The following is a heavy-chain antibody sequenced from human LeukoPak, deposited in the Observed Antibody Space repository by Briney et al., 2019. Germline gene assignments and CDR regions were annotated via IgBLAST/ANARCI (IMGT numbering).Heavy chain of an antibody. V-gene: IGHV3-21*01. CDR3: ARGSRDSSGYFGY. J-gene: IGHJ4*02. CDR2: ISSSSSYI. Sequence: GGSLRLSCAASGFTFSSYSMNWVRQAPGKGLEWVSSISSSSSYIYYADSVKGRFTISRDNAKNSLYLQMNSLRAEDTAVYYCARGSRDSSGYFGYRGQGTLVTVSS. CDR1: GFTFSSYS. D-gene: IGHD3-22*01.